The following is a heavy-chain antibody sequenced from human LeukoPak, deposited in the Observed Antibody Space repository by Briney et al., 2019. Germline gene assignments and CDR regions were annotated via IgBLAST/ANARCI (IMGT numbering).Heavy chain of an antibody. J-gene: IGHJ4*02. CDR1: GFSLSTSGVG. V-gene: IGHV2-5*02. CDR2: IYWDDDK. CDR3: AHRLGYYDSSGSDLTADYFDY. Sequence: SGPTLVKPTQTLTLTCTFSGFSLSTSGVGVGWIRQPPGKVLEWLALIYWDDDKRYSPSLKSRLTITKDTSKNQVVLTMTNMDPVDTATYYCAHRLGYYDSSGSDLTADYFDYWGQGTLVTVSS. D-gene: IGHD3-22*01.